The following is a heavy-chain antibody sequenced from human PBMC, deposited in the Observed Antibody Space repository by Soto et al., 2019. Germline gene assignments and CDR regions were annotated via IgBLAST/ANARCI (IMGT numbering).Heavy chain of an antibody. Sequence: PGGSLRLSCAVSGFTFSAYAMHWVRQAPGKGLKWVAVITYDGSNKFFLDSVKGRFTISRDNSKNTVYLQMISLRPEDTAVYYCAKDFRPSPVYYYGMDVWGQGTTVTVS. J-gene: IGHJ6*02. CDR1: GFTFSAYA. V-gene: IGHV3-30*18. CDR2: ITYDGSNK. CDR3: AKDFRPSPVYYYGMDV.